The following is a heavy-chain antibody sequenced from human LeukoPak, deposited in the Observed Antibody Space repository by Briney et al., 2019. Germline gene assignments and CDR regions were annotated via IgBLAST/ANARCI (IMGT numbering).Heavy chain of an antibody. Sequence: GGSLRLSCAASGFTFSSYWLSWVRQAPGKGLEWVANIKQDGSEKYYVDSVKGRFTISRDNAKNSLYLQMNSLRAEDTAVCYCARERPRRYFDYWGQGTLVTVSS. CDR2: IKQDGSEK. CDR1: GFTFSSYW. J-gene: IGHJ4*02. CDR3: ARERPRRYFDY. V-gene: IGHV3-7*01.